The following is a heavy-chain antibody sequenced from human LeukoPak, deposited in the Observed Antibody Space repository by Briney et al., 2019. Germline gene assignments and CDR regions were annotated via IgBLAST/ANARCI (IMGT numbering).Heavy chain of an antibody. CDR1: GGSISSYY. CDR2: IYTSGST. D-gene: IGHD3-22*01. CDR3: ARETYYYDSSGYYQFDY. J-gene: IGHJ4*02. Sequence: PSETLSLTCTVSGGSISSYYWSWIRQPAGKGLEWIGRIYTSGSTNYNPSLKSRVTMSVDTSKNQFPLKLSSVTAADTAVYYCARETYYYDSSGYYQFDYWGQGTLVTVSS. V-gene: IGHV4-4*07.